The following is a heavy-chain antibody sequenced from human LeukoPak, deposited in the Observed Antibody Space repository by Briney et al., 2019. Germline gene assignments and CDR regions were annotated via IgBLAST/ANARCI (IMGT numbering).Heavy chain of an antibody. CDR1: GFTFSSYW. Sequence: GGSLRLSCAASGFTFSSYWMSWVRQAPGKGLEWVANIKQDGGEKYYVDSVKGRFTISRDNAKNSLYLQMNSLRAEDTAVYYCASTPGYQINYYYYYMDVWGKGTTVTVSS. J-gene: IGHJ6*03. D-gene: IGHD2-2*01. CDR2: IKQDGGEK. V-gene: IGHV3-7*01. CDR3: ASTPGYQINYYYYYMDV.